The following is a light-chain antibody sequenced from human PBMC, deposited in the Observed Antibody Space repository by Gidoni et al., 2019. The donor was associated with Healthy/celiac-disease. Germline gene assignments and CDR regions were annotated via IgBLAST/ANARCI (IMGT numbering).Light chain of an antibody. Sequence: QSVLTQPPSVSEAPGQRVTISCTGSSSNIWAVYDVHWYQQLPGTAPKLLIYGNSNRPSGVPDRFSGSKSDTSASLAITGLQAEDEADYYCQSYDSSLSVVVFGGGTKLTVL. J-gene: IGLJ2*01. V-gene: IGLV1-40*01. CDR1: SSNIWAVYD. CDR3: QSYDSSLSVVV. CDR2: GNS.